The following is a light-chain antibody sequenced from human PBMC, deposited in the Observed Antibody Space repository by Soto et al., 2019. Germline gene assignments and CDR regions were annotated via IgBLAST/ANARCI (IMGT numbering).Light chain of an antibody. Sequence: EIVLMQSPGTLSLSPGERATLSCRASQSVSSSYLAWYQQKPGQAPRLLIYGASSRATGIPDRFSGSGSGTDFTLTISRLEPEDFAVYYCQQYGSSPRTFXQGTKADIK. J-gene: IGKJ1*01. V-gene: IGKV3-20*01. CDR3: QQYGSSPRT. CDR2: GAS. CDR1: QSVSSSY.